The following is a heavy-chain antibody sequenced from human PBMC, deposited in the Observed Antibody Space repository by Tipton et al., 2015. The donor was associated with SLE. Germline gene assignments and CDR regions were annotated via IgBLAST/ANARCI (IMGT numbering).Heavy chain of an antibody. CDR3: ARDQGSWRWLQSRGAFDI. CDR1: GGSINSHF. CDR2: IYYSGST. Sequence: TLSLTCTVSGGSINSHFWSWIRQPPGKGLEWIGYIYYSGSTNYNPSLKSRVTISVDTSKNQFSLKLSSVTAADTAVYYCARDQGSWRWLQSRGAFDIWGQGTMVTVSS. D-gene: IGHD5-24*01. V-gene: IGHV4-59*11. J-gene: IGHJ3*02.